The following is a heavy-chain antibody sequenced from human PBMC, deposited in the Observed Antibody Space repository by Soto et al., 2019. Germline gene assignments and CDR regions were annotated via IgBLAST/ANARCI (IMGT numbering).Heavy chain of an antibody. D-gene: IGHD3-10*01. Sequence: ASVKVSCKASGYSFTSLDINWVRQTTGQGLEWMGWMEPSSGKTGYAQRFQDRVTMTRDTSINTAYMELRSLTSDDTAFYYCARGVTAGVDYWGQGTMVTVSS. CDR2: MEPSSGKT. J-gene: IGHJ4*02. CDR3: ARGVTAGVDY. V-gene: IGHV1-8*01. CDR1: GYSFTSLD.